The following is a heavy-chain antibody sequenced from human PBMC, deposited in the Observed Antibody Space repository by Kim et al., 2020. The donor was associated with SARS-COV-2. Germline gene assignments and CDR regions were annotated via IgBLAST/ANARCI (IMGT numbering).Heavy chain of an antibody. CDR1: GFTFSSYG. V-gene: IGHV3-33*01. CDR3: ARELPWELRFDY. CDR2: IWYDGSNK. D-gene: IGHD1-26*01. Sequence: GGSLRLSCAASGFTFSSYGMHWVRQAPGKGLEWVAVIWYDGSNKYYADSVKGRFTISRDNSKNTLYLQMNSLRAEDTAVYYCARELPWELRFDYWGQGTLVTVSS. J-gene: IGHJ4*02.